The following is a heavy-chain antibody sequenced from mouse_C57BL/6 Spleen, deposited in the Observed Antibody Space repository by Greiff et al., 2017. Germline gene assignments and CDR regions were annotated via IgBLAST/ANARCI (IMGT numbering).Heavy chain of an antibody. Sequence: EVKVEESGEGLVKPGGSLKLSCAASGFTFSSYAMSWVRQTPEKRLEWVAYISSGGDYIYYADTVKGRFTISRDNARNTLYLQMSSLKSGDTAMYYCTGVDYDYEDAMDYWGQGTSVTVSS. V-gene: IGHV5-9-1*02. J-gene: IGHJ4*01. CDR3: TGVDYDYEDAMDY. D-gene: IGHD2-4*01. CDR2: ISSGGDYI. CDR1: GFTFSSYA.